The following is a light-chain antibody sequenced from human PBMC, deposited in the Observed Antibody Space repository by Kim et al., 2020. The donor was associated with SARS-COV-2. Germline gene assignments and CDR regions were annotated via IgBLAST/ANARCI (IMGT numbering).Light chain of an antibody. V-gene: IGLV2-11*01. J-gene: IGLJ3*02. CDR2: DVT. Sequence: PCSGPGSPGQSVTISCTGTSSDGGGYIYVSWYQHHPGKAPKLMIYDVTKRPSGVPDRFSGSKSGNTASLTISGLQAEDEADCYWVFGGGTQLTVL. CDR1: SSDGGGYIY. CDR3: V.